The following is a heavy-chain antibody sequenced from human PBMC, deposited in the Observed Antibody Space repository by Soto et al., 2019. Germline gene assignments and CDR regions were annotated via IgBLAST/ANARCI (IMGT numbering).Heavy chain of an antibody. D-gene: IGHD1-26*01. CDR3: ARHTDSGSYKPFDY. V-gene: IGHV4-39*01. CDR2: ISYSGST. J-gene: IGHJ4*02. Sequence: PSETLSLTCTVSGGSISSNTYYWGWLRQPPGKGLEWIGSISYSGSTYYNPSLKSRLTISVDTSKNQFSLKLSSVTAADTAVYYCARHTDSGSYKPFDYWGQGSLVTVSS. CDR1: GGSISSNTYY.